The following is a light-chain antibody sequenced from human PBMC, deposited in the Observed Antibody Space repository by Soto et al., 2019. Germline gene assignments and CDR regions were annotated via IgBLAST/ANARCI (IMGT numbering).Light chain of an antibody. CDR1: QSVSTNY. Sequence: EIVLTQSPGTLSLSPGERATLSCRASQSVSTNYLVWYQQKPGLAPRLLIYGASSRATGIPDRFSGSGSGTDFTLTISRLEPEDFAVYYCQLYGSLPPIFGGGTKVEVK. CDR3: QLYGSLPPI. CDR2: GAS. V-gene: IGKV3-20*01. J-gene: IGKJ4*01.